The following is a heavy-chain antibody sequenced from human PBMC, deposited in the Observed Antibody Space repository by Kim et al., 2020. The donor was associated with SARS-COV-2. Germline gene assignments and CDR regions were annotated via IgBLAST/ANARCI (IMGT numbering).Heavy chain of an antibody. D-gene: IGHD3-10*01. V-gene: IGHV1-69*13. CDR3: ARDKGEGSGSYYTDY. CDR1: GGTFSSYA. Sequence: SVKVSCKASGGTFSSYAISWVRQAPGQGLEWMGGIIPIFGTANYAQKFQGRVTITADESTSTAYMELSSLRSEDTAVYYCARDKGEGSGSYYTDYWGQGTLVTVSS. J-gene: IGHJ4*02. CDR2: IIPIFGTA.